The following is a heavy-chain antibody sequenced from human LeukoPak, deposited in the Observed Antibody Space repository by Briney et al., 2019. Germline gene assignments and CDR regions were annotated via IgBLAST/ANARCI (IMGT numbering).Heavy chain of an antibody. Sequence: PGGSLRLSCAGSGFTFITYAMSWVRQAPGKGLEWVSAFSGGDDSTYYAHSVRGRFTISRDSSRNTLYLQMNSLRAEDTAVYYCAKDPGQQLYYFDYWGQGTLVTVSS. CDR2: FSGGDDST. CDR1: GFTFITYA. D-gene: IGHD6-13*01. V-gene: IGHV3-23*01. J-gene: IGHJ4*02. CDR3: AKDPGQQLYYFDY.